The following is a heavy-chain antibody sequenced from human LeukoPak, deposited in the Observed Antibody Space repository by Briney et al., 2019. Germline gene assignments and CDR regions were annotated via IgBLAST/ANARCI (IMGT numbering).Heavy chain of an antibody. Sequence: SSETLSLTCTVSGGSISSYYWSWIRQPPGKGLEWIGCIYYSGSTNYNPSLKSRVTISVDTSKNQFSLKLSSVTAADTAVYYCARHDVIQLWLYWGQGTLVTISS. D-gene: IGHD5-18*01. V-gene: IGHV4-59*08. CDR3: ARHDVIQLWLY. J-gene: IGHJ4*02. CDR1: GGSISSYY. CDR2: IYYSGST.